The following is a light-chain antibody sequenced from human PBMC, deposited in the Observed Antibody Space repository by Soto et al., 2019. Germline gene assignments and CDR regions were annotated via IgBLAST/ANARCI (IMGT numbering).Light chain of an antibody. CDR2: DVT. Sequence: QSALTQPASVSGSPGQSITISCTGTSSDVGGYDYVCWYQQYPGKAPKLMIYDVTNRPSGVSNRFSGSKSGNTASLSISGLQAEDEADYYCSSYTSTGTVVFGGGTKVTVL. J-gene: IGLJ2*01. CDR1: SSDVGGYDY. CDR3: SSYTSTGTVV. V-gene: IGLV2-14*01.